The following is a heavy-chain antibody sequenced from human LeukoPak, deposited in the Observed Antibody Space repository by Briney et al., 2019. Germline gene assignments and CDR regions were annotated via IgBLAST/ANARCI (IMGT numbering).Heavy chain of an antibody. CDR2: IHYSRST. D-gene: IGHD3-10*01. J-gene: IGHJ4*02. V-gene: IGHV4-39*01. CDR3: ARTRGDFDY. CDR1: GGSISSSSYY. Sequence: SETLSLTCTASGGSISSSSYYWGWHRQPPGKGLEWIVSIHYSRSTYYNPSLKSRFTISVDTSKNQFTLKLSSVTAADTAVYYCARTRGDFDYWGQGTLVTVSS.